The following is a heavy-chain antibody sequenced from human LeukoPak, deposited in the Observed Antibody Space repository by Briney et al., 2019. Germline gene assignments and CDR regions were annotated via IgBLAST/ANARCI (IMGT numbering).Heavy chain of an antibody. CDR1: GNYW. CDR3: VSFYETY. CDR2: INSDGSWT. J-gene: IGHJ4*02. V-gene: IGHV3-74*01. Sequence: GGSLRLSCAASGNYWMHWVRQAQGKGLVWVSHINSDGSWTSYADSVKGRFTISKDNAKNTVYLQMNNLRAEDTAVYYCVSFYETYWGRGTLVTVSS. D-gene: IGHD2-2*01.